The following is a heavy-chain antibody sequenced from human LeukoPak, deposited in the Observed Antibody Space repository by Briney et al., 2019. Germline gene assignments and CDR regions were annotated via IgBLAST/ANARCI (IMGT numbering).Heavy chain of an antibody. CDR1: GGSISSSNW. D-gene: IGHD4-17*01. Sequence: PSETLSLTCAVSGGSISSSNWWSWVRQPPGKGLEWIGEIYHSGNTNYNPSLKSRVTISIDKSKNQFSLKLSSVTAADTAVYYCARDGGGHDYGDYTFDYWGQGTLVTVSS. CDR2: IYHSGNT. V-gene: IGHV4-4*02. J-gene: IGHJ4*02. CDR3: ARDGGGHDYGDYTFDY.